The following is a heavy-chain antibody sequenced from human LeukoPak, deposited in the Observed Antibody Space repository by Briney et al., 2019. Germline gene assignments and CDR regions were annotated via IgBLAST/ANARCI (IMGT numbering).Heavy chain of an antibody. CDR2: ISSSSSYI. V-gene: IGHV3-21*01. J-gene: IGHJ4*02. D-gene: IGHD3-22*01. CDR1: GFTFSRYR. CDR3: VRVMGSGNSMTLGLD. Sequence: GGSLRLSCAASGFTFSRYRMNWVRQAPGKGLEWVSSISSSSSYIYYADLVKGRFTISRDDAKNSLYLQMNSLRAEDTAVYYCVRVMGSGNSMTLGLDWGQGTLVTVSS.